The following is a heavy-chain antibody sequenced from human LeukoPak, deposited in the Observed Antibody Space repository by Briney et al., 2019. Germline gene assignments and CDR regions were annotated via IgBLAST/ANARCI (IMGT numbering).Heavy chain of an antibody. CDR3: ARDNYQVGATNLDY. J-gene: IGHJ4*02. V-gene: IGHV3-33*08. CDR1: GFTFSSYA. D-gene: IGHD1-26*01. CDR2: IWYDGSNK. Sequence: GRSLRLSCAASGFTFSSYAMHWVRQAPGKGLEWVAVIWYDGSNKYYADSVKGRFTISRDNSKNTLYLQMNSLRAEDTAVYYCARDNYQVGATNLDYWGQGTLVTVSS.